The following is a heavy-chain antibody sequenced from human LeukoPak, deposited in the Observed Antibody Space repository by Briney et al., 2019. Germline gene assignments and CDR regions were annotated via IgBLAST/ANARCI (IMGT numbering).Heavy chain of an antibody. V-gene: IGHV4-59*08. D-gene: IGHD3-22*01. Sequence: SETLSLTCTASGGSISSYYWSWIRQPPGKGLEWIGYIYYSGSTNYNPSLKSRVTISVDTSKNQVSLKLSSVTAADTAVYYCARRYYYDSSGYYNYYYMDVWGKGTTVTVSS. CDR2: IYYSGST. J-gene: IGHJ6*03. CDR1: GGSISSYY. CDR3: ARRYYYDSSGYYNYYYMDV.